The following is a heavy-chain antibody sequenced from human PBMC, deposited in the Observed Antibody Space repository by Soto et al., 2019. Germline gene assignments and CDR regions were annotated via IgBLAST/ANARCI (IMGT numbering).Heavy chain of an antibody. CDR1: GFTFSDYY. D-gene: IGHD3-22*01. CDR2: ISSSGSII. CDR3: AIDLGYYDSSGYFDY. J-gene: IGHJ4*02. V-gene: IGHV3-11*01. Sequence: VGSLRLSCAASGFTFSDYYMSWIRQAPGKGLEWVSYISSSGSIIYYADSVKGRFTISRDNAKNSLYLQMNSLRAEDTAVYYCAIDLGYYDSSGYFDYWGQGTLVTVSS.